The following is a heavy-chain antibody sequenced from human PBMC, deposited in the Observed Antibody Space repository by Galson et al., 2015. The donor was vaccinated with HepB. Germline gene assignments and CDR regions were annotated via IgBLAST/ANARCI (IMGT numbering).Heavy chain of an antibody. J-gene: IGHJ4*02. CDR2: ISYDGDHK. CDR1: GFTFTSCA. D-gene: IGHD3-22*01. Sequence: SLRLSCAVYGFTFTSCALHWVRQAPGKGLEWLAIISYDGDHKYYADSVKGRFTMSMDKSKNQFSLRLSSVTAADTAVYYCAREATYDTVHFLDYWGQGTLVTVSS. CDR3: AREATYDTVHFLDY. V-gene: IGHV3-30-3*01.